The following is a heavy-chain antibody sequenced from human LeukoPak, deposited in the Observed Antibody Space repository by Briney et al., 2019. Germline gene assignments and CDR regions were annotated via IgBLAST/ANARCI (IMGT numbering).Heavy chain of an antibody. J-gene: IGHJ6*03. D-gene: IGHD1-26*01. CDR2: INHSGST. CDR3: ARARSGSYYYYYYYMDV. Sequence: PSETLSLTCAVYGGSFSGYYWSWIRQPPGKGLEWIGEINHSGSTNYNPSLKSRVTISVDTSKNQFSPKLSSVTAADTAVYYCARARSGSYYYYYYYMDVWGKGTTVTVSS. CDR1: GGSFSGYY. V-gene: IGHV4-34*01.